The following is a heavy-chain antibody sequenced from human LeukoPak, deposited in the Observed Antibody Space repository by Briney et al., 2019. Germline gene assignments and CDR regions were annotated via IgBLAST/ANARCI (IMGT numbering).Heavy chain of an antibody. CDR3: ARVVDIVATDTQFDY. CDR2: IYTSGST. J-gene: IGHJ4*02. D-gene: IGHD5-12*01. V-gene: IGHV4-4*07. Sequence: PSETLSLTCTVSGGSISSYYWSWIRQPAGKGLEWIGRIYTSGSTNYNPSLKSRVTMSVDTSKNQFSLKLSSVTAADTAVYYCARVVDIVATDTQFDYWGQGTLVTVSS. CDR1: GGSISSYY.